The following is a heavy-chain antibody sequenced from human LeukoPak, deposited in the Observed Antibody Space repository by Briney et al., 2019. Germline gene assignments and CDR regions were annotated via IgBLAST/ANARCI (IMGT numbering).Heavy chain of an antibody. CDR3: ARGSRYCSSTSCLGCRFDP. V-gene: IGHV4-4*07. Sequence: SSETLSLTCTVSGGSISSYYWSWIRQPAGKGLEWIGRIYTSGSTNYNPSLKSRVTMSVDTSKNQFSLKLSSVTAADTAVYYCARGSRYCSSTSCLGCRFDPWGQGTLVTVSS. CDR2: IYTSGST. CDR1: GGSISSYY. D-gene: IGHD2-2*01. J-gene: IGHJ5*02.